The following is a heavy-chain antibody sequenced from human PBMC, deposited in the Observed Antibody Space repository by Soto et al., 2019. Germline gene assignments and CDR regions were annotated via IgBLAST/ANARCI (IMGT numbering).Heavy chain of an antibody. CDR2: MNPNSGNT. D-gene: IGHD6-19*01. CDR1: GYTFTSYD. CDR3: ASRSSGWYGGAFDI. V-gene: IGHV1-8*01. Sequence: QVPLVQSGAEVKKPGASVKVSCKASGYTFTSYDINWVRQATGQGLEWMGWMNPNSGNTGYAQKFQGRVTMTRNTSISTAYMELSSLRSEDTAVYYCASRSSGWYGGAFDIWGQGTMVTVSS. J-gene: IGHJ3*02.